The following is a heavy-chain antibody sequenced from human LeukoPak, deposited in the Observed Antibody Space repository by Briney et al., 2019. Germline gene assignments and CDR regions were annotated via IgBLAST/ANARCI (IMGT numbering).Heavy chain of an antibody. Sequence: GASVKVSCKASGGTFSSYAISWVRQAPGQGLEWMGGIIPIFGTANYAQKFQGRVTITTDESTSTAYMELGSLRSEDTAVYYCARSPGDYYFGYWGQGTLVTVSS. CDR3: ARSPGDYYFGY. J-gene: IGHJ4*02. CDR2: IIPIFGTA. CDR1: GGTFSSYA. V-gene: IGHV1-69*05. D-gene: IGHD7-27*01.